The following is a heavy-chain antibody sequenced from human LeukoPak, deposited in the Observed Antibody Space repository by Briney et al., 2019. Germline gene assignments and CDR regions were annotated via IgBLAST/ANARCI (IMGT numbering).Heavy chain of an antibody. CDR2: IKQDGSEK. J-gene: IGHJ3*02. V-gene: IGHV3-7*01. Sequence: PGGSLRLSCAASGFTFSSYWMSWVRQAPGKGLEWVANIKQDGSEKYYVDSVKGRFTISRDNAKNSLYLQMNSLRAEDTAVYYCARLLMDGDYSYLAFDIWGQGTMVTVSS. CDR3: ARLLMDGDYSYLAFDI. D-gene: IGHD4-17*01. CDR1: GFTFSSYW.